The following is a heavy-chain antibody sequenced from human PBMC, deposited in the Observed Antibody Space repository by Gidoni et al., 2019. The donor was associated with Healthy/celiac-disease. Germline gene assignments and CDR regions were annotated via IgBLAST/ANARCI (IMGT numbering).Heavy chain of an antibody. CDR3: AKDRGAVAGRDDAFDI. CDR2: ISGSGGST. CDR1: GFPFSRYA. D-gene: IGHD6-19*01. Sequence: EVQLLESGRGLVQPGGSLRLSCAASGFPFSRYAMSWVRQAPGKGLEWVSAISGSGGSTYYADSVKGRFTISRDNSKNTLYLQMNSLRAEDTAVYYCAKDRGAVAGRDDAFDIWGQGTMVTVSS. V-gene: IGHV3-23*01. J-gene: IGHJ3*02.